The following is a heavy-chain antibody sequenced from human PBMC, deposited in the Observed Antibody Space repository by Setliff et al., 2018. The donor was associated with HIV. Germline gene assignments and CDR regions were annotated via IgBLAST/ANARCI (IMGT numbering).Heavy chain of an antibody. CDR1: GFNFSSHT. Sequence: GGSLRLSCAASGFNFSSHTMNWIRQAPGKGLEWVSSISSTGTYIYYADSMKGRFTISRDNAKNSLYWQMNRLRADDTAVYYCARSVIGYYYYGMDVWGQGTRSPSP. V-gene: IGHV3-21*01. CDR2: ISSTGTYI. CDR3: ARSVIGYYYYGMDV. D-gene: IGHD3-10*01. J-gene: IGHJ6*02.